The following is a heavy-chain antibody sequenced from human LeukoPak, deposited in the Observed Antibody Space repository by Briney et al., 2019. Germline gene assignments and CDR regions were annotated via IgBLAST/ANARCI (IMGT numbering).Heavy chain of an antibody. J-gene: IGHJ6*02. CDR1: GYTFTSYD. V-gene: IGHV1-8*01. D-gene: IGHD6-13*01. Sequence: ASVKVSCKASGYTFTSYDINWVRQATGQGLEWMGWMNPNSGNTGYAQKFQGRVTMTRNTSISTAYMELSSLRSDDTAVYYCARESGSSWYNYYYYYGMDVWGQGTTVTVSS. CDR3: ARESGSSWYNYYYYYGMDV. CDR2: MNPNSGNT.